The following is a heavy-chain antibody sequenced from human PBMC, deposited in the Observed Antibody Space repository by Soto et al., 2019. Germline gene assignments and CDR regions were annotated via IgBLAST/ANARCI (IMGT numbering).Heavy chain of an antibody. CDR3: ARLRTMIGSLHLDY. J-gene: IGHJ4*02. CDR2: IYYSGST. CDR1: GGSISSGGYY. D-gene: IGHD3-22*01. Sequence: NPSETLSLTCTVSGGSISSGGYYWSWIRQHPGKGLEWIGYIYYSGSTYYNPSLKSRVTISVDTSKNQFSLKLSSVTAADTAVYYCARLRTMIGSLHLDYWGQGTLVTVSS. V-gene: IGHV4-31*03.